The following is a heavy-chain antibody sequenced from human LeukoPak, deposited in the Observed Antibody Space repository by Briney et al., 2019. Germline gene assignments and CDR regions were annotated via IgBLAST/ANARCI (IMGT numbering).Heavy chain of an antibody. CDR2: IYYSGST. CDR3: ARQGDGREFDY. V-gene: IGHV4-59*08. D-gene: IGHD5-24*01. CDR1: GGSISTYY. Sequence: SETLSLTCTFSGGSISTYYWSWIRQPPGKGLEWIGYIYYSGSTNYNPSLKSRVTISLNTSKNQFSLRLRSVTAADTAVYYCARQGDGREFDYWGQGTLVTVSS. J-gene: IGHJ4*02.